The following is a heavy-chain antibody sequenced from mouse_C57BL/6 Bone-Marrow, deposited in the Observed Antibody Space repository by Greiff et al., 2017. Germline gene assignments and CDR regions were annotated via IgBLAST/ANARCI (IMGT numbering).Heavy chain of an antibody. Sequence: QVQLQQPGAELVRPGTSVKLSCKASGYTFTSYWMHWVKQRPGQGLEWIGVIDPSDSYTNYNQKFKGKATLTVDTSSSTAYMQRSRLTSEDSAVYYCARDYYGSSFDYWGQGTTLTVSS. CDR2: IDPSDSYT. CDR1: GYTFTSYW. D-gene: IGHD1-1*01. V-gene: IGHV1-59*01. J-gene: IGHJ2*01. CDR3: ARDYYGSSFDY.